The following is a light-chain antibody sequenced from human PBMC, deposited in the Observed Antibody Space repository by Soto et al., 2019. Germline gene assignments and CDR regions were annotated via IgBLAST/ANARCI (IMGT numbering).Light chain of an antibody. V-gene: IGKV1-5*01. J-gene: IGKJ1*01. CDR3: QEYNNYWT. CDR2: TAS. Sequence: DIQMTQSPSTLSASVGDTVTITCRASQTISRWLAWYQQKPGKAPRLLIYTASTLESGVPSRFSASGSGTAFTLNISSLHPDEFATYYCQEYNNYWTFGQGTKVDVK. CDR1: QTISRW.